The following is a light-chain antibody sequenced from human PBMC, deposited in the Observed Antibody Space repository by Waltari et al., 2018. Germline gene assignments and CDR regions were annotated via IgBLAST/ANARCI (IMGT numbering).Light chain of an antibody. V-gene: IGLV3-21*04. CDR2: DDR. CDR3: QVWDSSSDPVI. CDR1: NIGTKS. Sequence: SYVLTQTPSVSVAPRKTARITCGGDNIGTKSGHWYQQKPGQAPVLVIYDDRDRASGIPERISGSNSGNTATLTISRVEAGDEADYYCQVWDSSSDPVIFGGGTKLTVL. J-gene: IGLJ2*01.